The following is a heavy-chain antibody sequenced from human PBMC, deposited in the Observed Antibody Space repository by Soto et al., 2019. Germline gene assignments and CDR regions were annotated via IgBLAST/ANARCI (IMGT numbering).Heavy chain of an antibody. CDR2: ISAYNGNT. D-gene: IGHD6-19*01. CDR1: GYTFTSYG. J-gene: IGHJ3*02. V-gene: IGHV1-18*04. CDR3: ARDSGLAVAGSAFDI. Sequence: ASVKVSCKASGYTFTSYGISWVRQAPGQGLEWMGWISAYNGNTNYAQKLQGRVTMTTDTSTSTAYMELRSLRSDDTAVYYCARDSGLAVAGSAFDIWGQGTMVTVPS.